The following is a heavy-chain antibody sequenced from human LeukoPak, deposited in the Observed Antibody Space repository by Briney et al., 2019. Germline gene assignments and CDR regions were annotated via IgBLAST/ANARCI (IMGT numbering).Heavy chain of an antibody. D-gene: IGHD6-13*01. V-gene: IGHV4-39*07. Sequence: NPSETLSLTCTVSGGSISSSSYYWGWIRQPPGKGLEWIGSIYYSGSTNYNPSLKSRVTISVDTSKNQFSLKLSSVTAADTAVYYCARESPCSSWCPFDYWGQGTLVTVSS. CDR3: ARESPCSSWCPFDY. CDR1: GGSISSSSYY. CDR2: IYYSGST. J-gene: IGHJ4*02.